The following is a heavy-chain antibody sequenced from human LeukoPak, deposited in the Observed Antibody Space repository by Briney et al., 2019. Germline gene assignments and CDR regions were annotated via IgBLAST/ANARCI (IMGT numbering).Heavy chain of an antibody. CDR2: ISWDGGST. CDR3: AKAKGGSGSYLHY. D-gene: IGHD3-10*01. J-gene: IGHJ4*02. CDR1: GFTFDDYT. V-gene: IGHV3-43*01. Sequence: GGSLRLSCAASGFTFDDYTMHWVRQAPGKGLEWVSLISWDGGSTYYADSVKGRFTISRDNSKNSLYLQMNSLRTEDTASYYCAKAKGGSGSYLHYWGQGTLVTVSS.